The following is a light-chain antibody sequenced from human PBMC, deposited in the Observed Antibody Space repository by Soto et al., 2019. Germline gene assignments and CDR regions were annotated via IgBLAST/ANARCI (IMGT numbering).Light chain of an antibody. CDR1: QAIAPY. V-gene: IGKV1-27*01. Sequence: DVQMTQSPSSLSAFVGDRVTITCRASQAIAPYLAWFQQKPGKVPKLLIYATSTLQSGVPSRFSGSGSGTDFTLTISSLQPEDVGTYYCQKYNSAPLTFGGGTKVEIK. J-gene: IGKJ4*01. CDR3: QKYNSAPLT. CDR2: ATS.